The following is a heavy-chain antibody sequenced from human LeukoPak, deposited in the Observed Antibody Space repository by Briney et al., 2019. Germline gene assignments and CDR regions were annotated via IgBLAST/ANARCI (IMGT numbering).Heavy chain of an antibody. J-gene: IGHJ4*02. V-gene: IGHV3-64D*06. Sequence: GGSLRLSCSVSGFTFSSYVMHWVRQAPGEGLESASGISNNGGDTYYADSVKGRFTISRDNSENTLYLQMSSLRPEDTAVYYCMNPNHYGSGRWGQGTLVTVSS. D-gene: IGHD3-10*01. CDR3: MNPNHYGSGR. CDR2: ISNNGGDT. CDR1: GFTFSSYV.